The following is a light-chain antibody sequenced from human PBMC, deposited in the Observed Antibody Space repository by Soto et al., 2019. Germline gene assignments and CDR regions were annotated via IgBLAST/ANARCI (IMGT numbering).Light chain of an antibody. CDR2: GAS. V-gene: IGKV3-20*01. Sequence: EIVMTQSPATLSVSPGGRATLVGRASQSVRSNLAWYQQKPGQAPRLLIYGASSRATGIPDRFSGSGSGTDFTLTISRLEPEDFAVYYCQQYGSSPPITFGQGTKVDIK. CDR1: QSVRSN. CDR3: QQYGSSPPIT. J-gene: IGKJ1*01.